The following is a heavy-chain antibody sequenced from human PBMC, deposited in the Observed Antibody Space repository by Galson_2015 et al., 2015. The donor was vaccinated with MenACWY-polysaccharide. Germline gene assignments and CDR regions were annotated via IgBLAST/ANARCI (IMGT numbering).Heavy chain of an antibody. CDR2: IQYDGSKI. CDR3: AREGRSSVFHASDT. V-gene: IGHV3-33*01. J-gene: IGHJ3*02. CDR1: GARFSHSG. Sequence: SLRLSCAASGARFSHSGMHWVRQAPGKGREWVAVIQYDGSKIVYADSVKGRFTISRDNSKNTLFLEMNSLGGEDTAVYYCAREGRSSVFHASDTWGQGTMVTVSS. D-gene: IGHD2-15*01.